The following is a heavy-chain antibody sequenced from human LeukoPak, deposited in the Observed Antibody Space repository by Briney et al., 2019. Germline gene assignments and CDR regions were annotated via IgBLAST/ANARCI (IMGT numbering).Heavy chain of an antibody. V-gene: IGHV3-74*01. CDR3: ARDPVPGLRDYGMDV. CDR2: INSDGSST. Sequence: GGSLRLSCAASGFTFSNYWMHWVRQAPGKGLVWVSRINSDGSSTNYADFVKGRFTISRDNAKNMLFLQVNSLRAEDTAVYYCARDPVPGLRDYGMDVWGQGTTVTVSS. J-gene: IGHJ6*02. CDR1: GFTFSNYW. D-gene: IGHD4/OR15-4a*01.